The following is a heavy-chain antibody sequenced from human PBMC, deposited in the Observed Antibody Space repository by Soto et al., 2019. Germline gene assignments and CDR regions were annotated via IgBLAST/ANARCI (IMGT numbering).Heavy chain of an antibody. CDR2: INHSGRT. CDR3: ETQENGYFWQ. Sequence: PSETLCLSRAVYGGSISGYYWSWIRQPPGKGLEWIGEINHSGRTNYNPSLKSRVTISVDTSKNQFSLKLSSVTAEDTAVYYCETQENGYFWQWGQGTLVTVSS. V-gene: IGHV4-34*01. J-gene: IGHJ1*01. CDR1: GGSISGYY. D-gene: IGHD2-8*01.